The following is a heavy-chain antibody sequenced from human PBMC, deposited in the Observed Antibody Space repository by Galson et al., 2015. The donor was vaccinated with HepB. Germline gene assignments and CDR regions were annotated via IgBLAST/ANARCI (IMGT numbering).Heavy chain of an antibody. V-gene: IGHV3-48*04. D-gene: IGHD4-17*01. J-gene: IGHJ3*02. CDR2: IRSNRGTL. Sequence: AWVSGIRSNRGTLAYADSVKGRFTISRDNAKNSVDLQMSSLRAEDTAVYHCARAPYGDWGSDAFDIWGQGTMVTVSS. CDR3: ARAPYGDWGSDAFDI.